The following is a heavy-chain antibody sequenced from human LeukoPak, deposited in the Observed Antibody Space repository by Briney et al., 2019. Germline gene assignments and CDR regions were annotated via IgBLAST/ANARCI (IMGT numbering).Heavy chain of an antibody. V-gene: IGHV3-21*01. CDR3: AKERSLEIAVAGTVFDY. J-gene: IGHJ4*02. CDR1: GFTFSSYS. D-gene: IGHD6-19*01. CDR2: ISSSSSYI. Sequence: GGSLRLSCAASGFTFSSYSMNWVRQAPGKGLEWVSSISSSSSYIYYAESVKGRFTISRDNSKNMIYLEMSSLKAEDTAVYYCAKERSLEIAVAGTVFDYWGQGTLVTVSS.